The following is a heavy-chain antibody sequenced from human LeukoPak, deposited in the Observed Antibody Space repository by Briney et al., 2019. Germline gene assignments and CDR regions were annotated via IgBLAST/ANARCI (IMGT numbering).Heavy chain of an antibody. CDR3: ARDHPGDIVVVPAAMRGYYYYGMDV. CDR2: IYTSGST. CDR1: GGSISSYY. V-gene: IGHV4-4*07. Sequence: SETLSLTCTVSGGSISSYYWSWIRQPAGKGLGWIGRIYTSGSTNYNPSLKSRVTMSVDTSKNQFSLKLSSVTAADTAVYYCARDHPGDIVVVPAAMRGYYYYGMDVWGQGTTVTVSS. J-gene: IGHJ6*02. D-gene: IGHD2-2*01.